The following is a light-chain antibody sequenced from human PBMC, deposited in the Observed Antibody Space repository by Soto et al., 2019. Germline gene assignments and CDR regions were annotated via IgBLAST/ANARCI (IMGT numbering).Light chain of an antibody. Sequence: QSVLTQPPSVSGAPGQRVTISCTGSSSNIGAGYDVHWYQQLPGTAPKLLIYGNSNRPSGVPDRFSGSKSGTSASVAITGLQAEDEADYYCQSYDSSLSGFYVFGTGTKVTVL. J-gene: IGLJ1*01. CDR3: QSYDSSLSGFYV. CDR2: GNS. V-gene: IGLV1-40*01. CDR1: SSNIGAGYD.